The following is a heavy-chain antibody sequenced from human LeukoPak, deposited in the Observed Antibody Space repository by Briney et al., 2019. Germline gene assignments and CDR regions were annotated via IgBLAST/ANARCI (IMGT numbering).Heavy chain of an antibody. J-gene: IGHJ4*02. CDR2: IYSGGST. V-gene: IGHV3-53*04. CDR3: ARLLSGYSYGYLDY. CDR1: GFTVSSNY. D-gene: IGHD5-18*01. Sequence: GRSLRLSCAASGFTVSSNYMSWVRQAPGKGLEWVSVIYSGGSTYYADSVKGRFTISRHNSKNTLYLQMNSLRAEDTAVYYCARLLSGYSYGYLDYWGQGTLVTVSS.